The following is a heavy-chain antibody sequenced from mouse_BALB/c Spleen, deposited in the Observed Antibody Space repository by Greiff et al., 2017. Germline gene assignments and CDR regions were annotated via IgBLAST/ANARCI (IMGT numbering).Heavy chain of an antibody. CDR3: ARGEYDWAWFAY. V-gene: IGHV14-3*02. Sequence: DVQLQESGAELVKPGASVKLSCTASGFNIKDTYMHWVKQRPEQGLEWIGRIDPANGNTKYDPKFQGKATITADTSSNTAYLQLSSLTSEDTAVYYCARGEYDWAWFAYWGQGTLVTVSA. CDR2: IDPANGNT. D-gene: IGHD2-14*01. J-gene: IGHJ3*01. CDR1: GFNIKDTY.